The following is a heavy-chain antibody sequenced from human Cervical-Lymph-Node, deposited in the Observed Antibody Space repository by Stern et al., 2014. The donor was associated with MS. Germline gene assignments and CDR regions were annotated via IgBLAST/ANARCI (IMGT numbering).Heavy chain of an antibody. CDR3: AREGEKASTTAFDS. CDR2: ISHDGNEK. J-gene: IGHJ4*02. CDR1: GFTFRNYA. V-gene: IGHV3-30*01. D-gene: IGHD3-16*01. Sequence: VQLVEPGGGAVQPGKSLRLSCAASGFTFRNYAMHWVRQAPGKGLEWVAVISHDGNEKYYADSLRGRFTISRDNSRNTLYLQMNSLGADDTAVYYCAREGEKASTTAFDSWGQGTLVTVS.